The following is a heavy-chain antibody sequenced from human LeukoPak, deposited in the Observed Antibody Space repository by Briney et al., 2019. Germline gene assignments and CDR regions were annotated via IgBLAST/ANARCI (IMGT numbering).Heavy chain of an antibody. CDR1: GYTFTGYY. CDR3: ARTLGVVVPAAPTPLRYYYYYMDV. J-gene: IGHJ6*03. CDR2: INTNTGNP. D-gene: IGHD2-2*01. V-gene: IGHV7-4-1*02. Sequence: ASVKVSCKASGYTFTGYYMHWVRQAPGQGLEWMGWINTNTGNPTYAQGFTGRFVFSLDTSVSTAYLQISSLKAEDTAVYYCARTLGVVVPAAPTPLRYYYYYMDVWGKGTTVTVSS.